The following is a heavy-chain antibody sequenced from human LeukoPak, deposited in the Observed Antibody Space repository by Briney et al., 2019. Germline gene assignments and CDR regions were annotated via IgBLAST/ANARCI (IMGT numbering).Heavy chain of an antibody. Sequence: GASVKVSCKASGYTFTGYYMHWVRRAPGQGLEWMGWISAYNGNTNYAQKLQGRVTMTTDTSTSTAYMELRSLRSDDTAVYYCARDYLITGTRPIFDYWGQGTLVTVSS. CDR1: GYTFTGYY. D-gene: IGHD1-20*01. CDR2: ISAYNGNT. V-gene: IGHV1-18*04. J-gene: IGHJ4*02. CDR3: ARDYLITGTRPIFDY.